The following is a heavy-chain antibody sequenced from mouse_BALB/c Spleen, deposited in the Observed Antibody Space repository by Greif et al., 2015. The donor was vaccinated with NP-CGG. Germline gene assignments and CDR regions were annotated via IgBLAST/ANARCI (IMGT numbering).Heavy chain of an antibody. D-gene: IGHD1-2*01. CDR3: ARRDYGYVGYAMDY. V-gene: IGHV7-3*02. CDR1: GFTFTDYY. Sequence: EVQRVESGGGLVQPGGSLRLSCVTSGFTFTDYYLSWVRQPPGKALEWLGFIRNKANGYKTEYSASVKGRFTISRDNSQSILYLQMNTLRAEDSATYYCARRDYGYVGYAMDYWGQGTSVTVSS. CDR2: IRNKANGYKT. J-gene: IGHJ4*01.